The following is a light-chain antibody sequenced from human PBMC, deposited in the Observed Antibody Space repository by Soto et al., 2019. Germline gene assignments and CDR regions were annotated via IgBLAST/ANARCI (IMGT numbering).Light chain of an antibody. Sequence: QSVLTQPRSVSGSPGQSVTISCTGTSSDIGGYYYVSWYQQHPGKAPNLMIYGVTKRPSGVPDRFSGSKSGTTASLTISGLQAEDEADYYCFSYAGSYTFYVFGTGTKLTVL. V-gene: IGLV2-11*01. CDR2: GVT. J-gene: IGLJ1*01. CDR1: SSDIGGYYY. CDR3: FSYAGSYTFYV.